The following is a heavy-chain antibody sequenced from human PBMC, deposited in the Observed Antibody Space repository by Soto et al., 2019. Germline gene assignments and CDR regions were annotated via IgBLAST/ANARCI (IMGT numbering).Heavy chain of an antibody. D-gene: IGHD6-13*01. CDR3: ARDERYSSSWYWFDP. V-gene: IGHV4-59*01. Sequence: SETLSLTCTVSGGSISSYYWSWIRQPPEKGLEWIGYIYYSGSTNYNPSLKGRVTISVDTSKNQFSLKLSSVTAADTAVYYCARDERYSSSWYWFDPWGQGTLVTVSS. J-gene: IGHJ5*02. CDR2: IYYSGST. CDR1: GGSISSYY.